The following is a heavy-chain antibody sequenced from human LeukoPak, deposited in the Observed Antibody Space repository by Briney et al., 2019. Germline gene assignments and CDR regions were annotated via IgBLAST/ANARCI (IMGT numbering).Heavy chain of an antibody. CDR1: GFTFSSYA. Sequence: GASLRLSCAASGFTFSSYAMSWVRQAPGKGLEWVSIISGSGGTTYSADSVKGRFTISRDNSKNTLYLQMNSLRAEDTAVYYCAKASRDGYNLDFDYWGQGTLVTVSS. J-gene: IGHJ4*02. CDR3: AKASRDGYNLDFDY. CDR2: ISGSGGTT. V-gene: IGHV3-23*01. D-gene: IGHD5-24*01.